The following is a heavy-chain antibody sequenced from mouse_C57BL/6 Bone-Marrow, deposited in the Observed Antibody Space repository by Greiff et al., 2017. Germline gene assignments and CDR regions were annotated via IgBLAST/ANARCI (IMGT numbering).Heavy chain of an antibody. J-gene: IGHJ4*01. CDR2: IWTGGGT. D-gene: IGHD1-1*01. Sequence: VKLMESGPGLVAPSQSLSITCTVSGFSLTSYAISWVRQPPGKGLEWIGVIWTGGGTNYNSDLKSRLSISKNNSNGQVFLKMYSLLTEDTATYSCARNSGDYYGRGAMDYWGQGTSVTVSS. V-gene: IGHV2-9-1*01. CDR3: ARNSGDYYGRGAMDY. CDR1: GFSLTSYA.